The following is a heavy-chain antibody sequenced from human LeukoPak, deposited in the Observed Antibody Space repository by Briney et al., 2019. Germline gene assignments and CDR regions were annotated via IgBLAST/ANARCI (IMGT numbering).Heavy chain of an antibody. CDR3: ARTPYYYDSSGYYQHWFDP. CDR2: MNPNSGNT. CDR1: GGTFSSYA. V-gene: IGHV1-8*03. J-gene: IGHJ5*02. Sequence: ASVKVSCKASGGTFSSYAISWVRQATGQGLEWMGWMNPNSGNTGYAQKFRGRVTITRNTSISTAYMELSSLRSEDTAVYYCARTPYYYDSSGYYQHWFDPWGQGTLVTVSS. D-gene: IGHD3-22*01.